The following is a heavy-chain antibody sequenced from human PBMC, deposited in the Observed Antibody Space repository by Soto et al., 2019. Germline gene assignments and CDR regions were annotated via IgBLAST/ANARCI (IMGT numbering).Heavy chain of an antibody. CDR3: AREGTRSWLNWFDP. D-gene: IGHD6-13*01. CDR1: GFTFSSYS. CDR2: ISSSSSTI. J-gene: IGHJ5*02. V-gene: IGHV3-48*02. Sequence: EVQLVESGGGLVQPGGSLRLSCAASGFTFSSYSMNWVRQAPGKGPEWVSYISSSSSTIYYADSVKGRFTISRDNAKNSLYLQMNSLRDEDTAVYYCAREGTRSWLNWFDPWGQGTLVTVSS.